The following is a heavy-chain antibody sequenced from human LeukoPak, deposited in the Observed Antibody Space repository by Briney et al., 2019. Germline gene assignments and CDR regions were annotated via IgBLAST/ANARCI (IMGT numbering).Heavy chain of an antibody. Sequence: HPGGSLRLSCAASGFTFSSYWMSWVRQAPGKGLEWVTATVGSGPDTYHADSVKGRFTVSRDNSLNTVYLQMNSLRVEDTAVYYCTKAPVRSCIGAFCYPFDYWGQGTLVTVSS. V-gene: IGHV3-23*01. CDR1: GFTFSSYW. J-gene: IGHJ4*02. D-gene: IGHD2-15*01. CDR2: TVGSGPDT. CDR3: TKAPVRSCIGAFCYPFDY.